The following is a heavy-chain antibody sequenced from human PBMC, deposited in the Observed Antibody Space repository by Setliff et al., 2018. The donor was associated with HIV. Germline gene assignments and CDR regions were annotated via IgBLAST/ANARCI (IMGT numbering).Heavy chain of an antibody. D-gene: IGHD4-17*01. CDR2: IYYSGSTSGGT. CDR1: GVSITSYF. Sequence: SETLSLTCTVSGVSITSYFWSWIRQPPGKGLEWIGFIYYSGSTSGGTNYNPSLKSRVTISLDTSKNQFSLNLTSVTAADTAVYYCASSLNGDSEPWYFDLWGRGTLVTVSS. V-gene: IGHV4-59*01. J-gene: IGHJ2*01. CDR3: ASSLNGDSEPWYFDL.